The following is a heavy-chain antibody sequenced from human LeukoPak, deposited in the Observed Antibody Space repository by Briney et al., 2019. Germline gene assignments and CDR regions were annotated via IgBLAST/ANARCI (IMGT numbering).Heavy chain of an antibody. J-gene: IGHJ5*01. CDR2: ISYRGNT. CDR1: GGSISSYY. D-gene: IGHD6-6*01. CDR3: ARDSDSSEALDS. V-gene: IGHV4-59*12. Sequence: KASETLSLTCTVSGGSISSYYWSWIRQPPGKGLEWIGYISYRGNTNYNPSLKSRLTLSVDTSKNQFSLHLRSVTAADTAIYFCARDSDSSEALDSWGQGTLVTVSS.